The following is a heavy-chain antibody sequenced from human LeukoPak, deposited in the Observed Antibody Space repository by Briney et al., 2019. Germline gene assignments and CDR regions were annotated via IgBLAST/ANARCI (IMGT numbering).Heavy chain of an antibody. Sequence: SETLSLTCTVSGVSVSSGNYYRSWIRPPPGKGLEWIGYVYKSGGTNYNPSLKGRVTISVDTSKNQFSLKLSSVTTADTAVYYCARISLTMRDAFDIWGQGTTVTVST. CDR1: GVSVSSGNYY. J-gene: IGHJ3*02. CDR2: VYKSGGT. V-gene: IGHV4-61*01. D-gene: IGHD4/OR15-4a*01. CDR3: ARISLTMRDAFDI.